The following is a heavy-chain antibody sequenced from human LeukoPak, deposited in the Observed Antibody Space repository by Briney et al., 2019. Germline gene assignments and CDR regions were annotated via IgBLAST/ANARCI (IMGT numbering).Heavy chain of an antibody. D-gene: IGHD6-19*01. CDR1: GFTFSSYS. Sequence: SGGSLRLSCAASGFTFSSYSMNWVRQAPGKGLEWVSYISSSSSTIYYADSVKGRFTISRDNAKNTLYLQMNSLRAEDTALYYCVRDRAVAGTEDFYFDFWGQGTLVTVSS. J-gene: IGHJ4*02. CDR3: VRDRAVAGTEDFYFDF. V-gene: IGHV3-48*04. CDR2: ISSSSSTI.